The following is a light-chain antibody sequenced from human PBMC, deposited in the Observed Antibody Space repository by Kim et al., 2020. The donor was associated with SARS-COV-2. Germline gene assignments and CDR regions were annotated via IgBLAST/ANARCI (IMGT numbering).Light chain of an antibody. Sequence: QPVLTQSPSASASLGASVKLTCTLSSGHSSYAIAWHQQQPEKGPRYLMKLNSDGSHSKGDGIPDRFSRSSTGAERYLTISSLQSEDEADYYCQTWGTGIVVFGGGTKLTVL. CDR3: QTWGTGIVV. V-gene: IGLV4-69*01. J-gene: IGLJ2*01. CDR1: SGHSSYA. CDR2: LNSDGSH.